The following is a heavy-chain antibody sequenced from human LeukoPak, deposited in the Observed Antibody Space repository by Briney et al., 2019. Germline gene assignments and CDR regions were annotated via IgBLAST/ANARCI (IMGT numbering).Heavy chain of an antibody. Sequence: ASVKVSCQASGYTFTSNGISWVRQAPGQGLEWMGWISAYNGNTNYEQKLQGRVTMTTDTSTSTAYMELRSLRSDDTAVYYCASLKNSYDSSGYLVTDAFDIWGQGTMVTVSS. V-gene: IGHV1-18*01. CDR1: GYTFTSNG. CDR2: ISAYNGNT. J-gene: IGHJ3*02. D-gene: IGHD3-22*01. CDR3: ASLKNSYDSSGYLVTDAFDI.